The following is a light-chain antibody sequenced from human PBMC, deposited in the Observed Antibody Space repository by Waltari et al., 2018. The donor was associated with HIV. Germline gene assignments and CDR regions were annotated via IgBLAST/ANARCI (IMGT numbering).Light chain of an antibody. V-gene: IGLV6-57*03. Sequence: NFMLTQPQSVSESPGKTITISCTRSSGTIVTSYVPWYRQRPGSAPTTVIYENRPRSSGVPDRFSGSIDSSSNSASLTISGLTTEDEADYYCQSYETTTHKWVFGGGTKLTVL. CDR3: QSYETTTHKWV. CDR2: ENR. CDR1: SGTIVTSY. J-gene: IGLJ3*02.